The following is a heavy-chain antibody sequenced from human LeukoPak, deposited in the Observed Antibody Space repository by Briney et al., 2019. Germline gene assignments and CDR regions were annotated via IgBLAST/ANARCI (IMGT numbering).Heavy chain of an antibody. V-gene: IGHV1-69*05. Sequence: GSSVKVPCKASGGTFSSYAISWVRQAPGQGLEWMGRIIPIFGTANYAQKFQGRVTITTDESTSTAYMELSSLRSEDTAVYYCARDLRQVDTAMATEYNWFDPWGQGTLVTVSS. CDR3: ARDLRQVDTAMATEYNWFDP. D-gene: IGHD5-18*01. CDR1: GGTFSSYA. CDR2: IIPIFGTA. J-gene: IGHJ5*02.